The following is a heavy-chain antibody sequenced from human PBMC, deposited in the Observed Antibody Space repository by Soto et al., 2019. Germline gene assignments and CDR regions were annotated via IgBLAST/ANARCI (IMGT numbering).Heavy chain of an antibody. CDR1: GFTXXNYA. J-gene: IGHJ4*02. CDR3: AKQGPIGLYFFVS. D-gene: IGHD6-19*01. CDR2: ISGSGDTS. Sequence: GGSLXLSCAASGFTXXNYAXXXXXXXSRKGLAWFSFISGSGDTSYYADSVKGRFTISRDNSRIPFFLQMNCLRAGDSAKYYYAKQGPIGLYFFVSSAPAPLVTVPS. V-gene: IGHV3-23*01.